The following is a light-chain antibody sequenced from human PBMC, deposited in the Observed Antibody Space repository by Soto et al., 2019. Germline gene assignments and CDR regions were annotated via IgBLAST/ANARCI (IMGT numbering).Light chain of an antibody. V-gene: IGKV3-15*01. CDR2: NAS. J-gene: IGKJ1*01. CDR1: QSVSGN. CDR3: QQYNNWPRT. Sequence: IVMSQSAATLSVSPAERATLSCRASQSVSGNLAWYQQKPGQVPRLIIYNASTRAPGIPASFSGSGSGTEFTLTISSLQSEDFAVYYCQQYNNWPRTFGQGTKVDI.